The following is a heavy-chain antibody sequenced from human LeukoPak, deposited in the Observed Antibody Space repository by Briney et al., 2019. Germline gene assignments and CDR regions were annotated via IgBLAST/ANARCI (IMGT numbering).Heavy chain of an antibody. CDR3: ARPKMATNDAFDI. CDR1: GYSISSGYY. D-gene: IGHD5-24*01. Sequence: SETLSLTCAVSGYSISSGYYWGWIRQPPGKGLEWIGSIYHSGSTYHNPSLKSRVTISVDTSKNQFSLKLSSVTAADTAVYYCARPKMATNDAFDIWGQGTMVTVSS. CDR2: IYHSGST. J-gene: IGHJ3*02. V-gene: IGHV4-38-2*01.